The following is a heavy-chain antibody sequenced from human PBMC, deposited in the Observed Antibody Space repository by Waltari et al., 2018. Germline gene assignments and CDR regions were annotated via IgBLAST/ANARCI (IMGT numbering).Heavy chain of an antibody. CDR2: IYHSGST. D-gene: IGHD3-22*01. CDR1: GYSISSGYY. CDR3: ARVWYYYDSSGYYPDY. Sequence: QVQLQESGPGLVKPSETLSLNCTVSGYSISSGYYWGWIRQLPGKGLEWIGSIYHSGSTYYNPSLKSRVTISVDTSKNQFSLKLSSVTAADTAVYYCARVWYYYDSSGYYPDYWGQGTLVTVSS. J-gene: IGHJ4*02. V-gene: IGHV4-38-2*02.